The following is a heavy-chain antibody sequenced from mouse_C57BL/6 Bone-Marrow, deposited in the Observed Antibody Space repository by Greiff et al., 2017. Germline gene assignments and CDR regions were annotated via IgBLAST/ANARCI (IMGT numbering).Heavy chain of an antibody. D-gene: IGHD1-1*01. CDR3: AKNYGSSYVDY. Sequence: QVQLQQSGAELARPGASVKLSCKASGYTFTSYGISWVKQRTGQGLEWIGEIYPRSGTTYYNEKFKGKATLTADKSSSTAYMELRSLTSEDSAVYFCAKNYGSSYVDYWGQGTTLTVSS. CDR1: GYTFTSYG. V-gene: IGHV1-81*01. J-gene: IGHJ2*01. CDR2: IYPRSGTT.